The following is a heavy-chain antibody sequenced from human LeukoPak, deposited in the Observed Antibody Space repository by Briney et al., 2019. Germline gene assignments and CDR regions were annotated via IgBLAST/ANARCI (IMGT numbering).Heavy chain of an antibody. J-gene: IGHJ3*02. CDR3: ARGGRGSAAVVAPRSFDI. CDR2: TYTGGNS. D-gene: IGHD3-22*01. Sequence: GGSLRLSCAASGFTFSSYWMHWVRQAPGKGLEWVSVTYTGGNSYYADSVKGRFIISRDISKNTLYLQMNSLRAEDSALYYCARGGRGSAAVVAPRSFDIWGQGTMVTVSS. V-gene: IGHV3-53*01. CDR1: GFTFSSYW.